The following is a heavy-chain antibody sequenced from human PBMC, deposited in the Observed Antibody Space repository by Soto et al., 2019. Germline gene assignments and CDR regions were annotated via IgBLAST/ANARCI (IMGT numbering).Heavy chain of an antibody. CDR1: GFSLSTSGVG. V-gene: IGHV2-5*02. J-gene: IGHJ4*02. CDR3: AHRPGGSDYGDYYYFDY. Sequence: PTLVNPTQTLTLTCTFSGFSLSTSGVGVGWIRQPPGKALEWLALIYWDDDKRYSPSLKSRLTITNDTSKNQVVLTMTNMDPVDTAIYYCAHRPGGSDYGDYYYFDYWGQGTLVTVSS. D-gene: IGHD4-17*01. CDR2: IYWDDDK.